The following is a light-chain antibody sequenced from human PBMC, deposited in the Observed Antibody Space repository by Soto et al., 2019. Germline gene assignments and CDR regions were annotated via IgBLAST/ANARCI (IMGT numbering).Light chain of an antibody. CDR1: QSLNRTY. CDR3: QQYNNWPQIT. J-gene: IGKJ5*01. V-gene: IGKV3-20*01. CDR2: AAS. Sequence: EIVLTQSPGTRSLSPGERATLSCRAIQSLNRTYVAWFRLKPGQPPRLLISAASSRAIGIPDRFSGSGSGTDFTLTISRLEPEDFAVYYCQQYNNWPQITFGQGTRLET.